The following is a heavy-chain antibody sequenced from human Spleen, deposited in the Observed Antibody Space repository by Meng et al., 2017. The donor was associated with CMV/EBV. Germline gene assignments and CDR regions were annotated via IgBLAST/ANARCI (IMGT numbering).Heavy chain of an antibody. CDR3: VKVDDYIWGNYDY. V-gene: IGHV3-30-3*02. Sequence: GESLKISCAVSGFTFSDYAMHWVRQAPGKGLEWVTITSYDGSNKFYAESVKGRFTISRDNAKQSLYLQMNSLRPEDTALYYCVKVDDYIWGNYDYWGQGTLVTVSS. CDR2: TSYDGSNK. J-gene: IGHJ4*02. D-gene: IGHD3-16*01. CDR1: GFTFSDYA.